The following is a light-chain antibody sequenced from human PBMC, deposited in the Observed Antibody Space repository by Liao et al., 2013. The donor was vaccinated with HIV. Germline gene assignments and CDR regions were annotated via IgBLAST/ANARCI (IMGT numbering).Light chain of an antibody. J-gene: IGLJ2*01. CDR1: KLGNKY. CDR3: QAWDSSTGDVG. V-gene: IGLV3-1*01. Sequence: SYELTQPPSVSVSPGQTASITCSGDKLGNKYACWYQQRPGQSPVLVMYQDTKRPSGIPERFSGSDSGNTATLTISGTQAMDEADYYCQAWDSSTGDVGFGGGTKLTVL. CDR2: QDT.